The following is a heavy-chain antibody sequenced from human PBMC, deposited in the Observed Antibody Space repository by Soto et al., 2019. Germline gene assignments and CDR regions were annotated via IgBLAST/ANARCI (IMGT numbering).Heavy chain of an antibody. CDR1: GGTFSSYA. CDR3: ARGFGDYYGSGSYYAHGMDV. Sequence: SVKVSCKASGGTFSSYAISWVRQAPGQGLEWMGGIIPIFGTANYAQKFQGRVTITADESTSTAYMELSSLRSEDTAVYYCARGFGDYYGSGSYYAHGMDVWGQGTTVTVSS. J-gene: IGHJ6*02. CDR2: IIPIFGTA. D-gene: IGHD3-10*01. V-gene: IGHV1-69*13.